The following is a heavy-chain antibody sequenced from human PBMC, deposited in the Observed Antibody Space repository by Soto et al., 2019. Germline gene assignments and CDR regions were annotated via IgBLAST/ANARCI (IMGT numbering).Heavy chain of an antibody. CDR1: GGSFSGYY. V-gene: IGHV4-34*01. Sequence: QVQLQQWGAGLLKPSETLSLTCAVYGGSFSGYYWSWILQPPGKGLVWIGEINHSGSTNYNPSPRSRVPISVETSKNQFSLKLSSVTAADTAVYYCASRGYWGQGPLVTVSS. J-gene: IGHJ4*02. CDR2: INHSGST. D-gene: IGHD1-26*01. CDR3: ASRGY.